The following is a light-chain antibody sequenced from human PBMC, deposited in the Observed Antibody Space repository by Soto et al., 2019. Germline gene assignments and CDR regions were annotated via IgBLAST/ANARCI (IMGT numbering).Light chain of an antibody. Sequence: DVKMSQSPSTMSAYAGANVTISCRASQSVSIWLAWYQQKPGRAPKLLINKSSILESGVPSRFSGSGSGTEFTLTISSLEPEDFAVYYCQQRSNWPRTFGQGSNV. J-gene: IGKJ1*01. V-gene: IGKV1-5*03. CDR2: KSS. CDR1: QSVSIW. CDR3: QQRSNWPRT.